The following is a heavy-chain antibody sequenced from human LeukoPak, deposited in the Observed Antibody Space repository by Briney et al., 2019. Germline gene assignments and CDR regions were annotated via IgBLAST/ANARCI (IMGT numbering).Heavy chain of an antibody. Sequence: PSETLSLTCAVYGGSFSGYYWSWIRQPPGKGLEWIGEINHSGSTNYNPSLKSRVTISVDTSKDQFSLKLSSVTAADTAVYYCARHFPHKAGLFDYWGQGTLVTVSS. J-gene: IGHJ4*02. CDR1: GGSFSGYY. CDR2: INHSGST. D-gene: IGHD6-19*01. V-gene: IGHV4-34*01. CDR3: ARHFPHKAGLFDY.